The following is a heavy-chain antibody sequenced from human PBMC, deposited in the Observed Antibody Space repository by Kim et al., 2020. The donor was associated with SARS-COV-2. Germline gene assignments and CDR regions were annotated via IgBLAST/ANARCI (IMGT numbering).Heavy chain of an antibody. CDR1: GYTFTSYG. Sequence: ASVKVSCKASGYTFTSYGISWVRQAPGQGLEWMGWISAYNGNTNYAQKLQGRVTMTTDTSTSTAYMELRSLRSDDTAVYYCASTRITIFGVVIALDYCGQGTLVTVSS. CDR2: ISAYNGNT. J-gene: IGHJ4*02. D-gene: IGHD3-3*01. V-gene: IGHV1-18*01. CDR3: ASTRITIFGVVIALDY.